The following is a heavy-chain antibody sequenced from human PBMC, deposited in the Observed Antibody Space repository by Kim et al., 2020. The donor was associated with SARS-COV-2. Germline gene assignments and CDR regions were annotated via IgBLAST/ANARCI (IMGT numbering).Heavy chain of an antibody. CDR2: INPNSGGT. Sequence: ASVKVSCKASGYTFTGYYMHWVRQAPGQGLEWMGRINPNSGGTNYAQKFQGRVTMTRDTSISTAYMELSRLRSDDTAVYYCARHSYGTNDAFDIWGQGTMVTVSS. D-gene: IGHD5-18*01. V-gene: IGHV1-2*06. CDR1: GYTFTGYY. J-gene: IGHJ3*02. CDR3: ARHSYGTNDAFDI.